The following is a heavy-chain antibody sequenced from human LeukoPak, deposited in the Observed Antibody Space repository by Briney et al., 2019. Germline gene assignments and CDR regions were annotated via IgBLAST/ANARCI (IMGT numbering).Heavy chain of an antibody. CDR3: ARAPGVSSSWSGPEYYFDY. CDR1: GGTFSSYA. CDR2: IIPIFGTA. V-gene: IGHV1-69*13. Sequence: SVKVSCKASGGTFSSYAISWVRQAPGQGLEWMGGIIPIFGTANYAQKFQGRVTITADESTSTAYMELSSLRSEDTAVYYCARAPGVSSSWSGPEYYFDYWGQGTLVTVSS. D-gene: IGHD6-13*01. J-gene: IGHJ4*02.